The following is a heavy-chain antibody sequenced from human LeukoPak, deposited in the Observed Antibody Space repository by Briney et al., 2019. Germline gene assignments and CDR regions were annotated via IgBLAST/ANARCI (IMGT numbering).Heavy chain of an antibody. Sequence: PGGSLRLSCAASGFTFSSYATTWVRQAPGKGLEWVSAISGSGSSTYYGDSVKGRFTISRDNSKNTLYLQMNSLRAEDTAVYYCAKSGGYCSSTSCPPDPWGQGTLVTVSS. CDR1: GFTFSSYA. CDR3: AKSGGYCSSTSCPPDP. J-gene: IGHJ5*02. D-gene: IGHD2-2*01. V-gene: IGHV3-23*01. CDR2: ISGSGSST.